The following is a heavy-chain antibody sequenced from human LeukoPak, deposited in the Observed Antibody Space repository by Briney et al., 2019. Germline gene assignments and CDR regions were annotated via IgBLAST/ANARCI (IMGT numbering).Heavy chain of an antibody. J-gene: IGHJ4*02. Sequence: SETLSLTCAVYGGSFSGYYWSWIRQPPGKGLECIGEINHSGSTNYSPSLKSRVTISVDTSKNQFSLKLSSVTAADTAVYYCARTPDYCSSTSCYAVDYWGQGTLVTVSS. CDR1: GGSFSGYY. CDR2: INHSGST. CDR3: ARTPDYCSSTSCYAVDY. D-gene: IGHD2-2*01. V-gene: IGHV4-34*01.